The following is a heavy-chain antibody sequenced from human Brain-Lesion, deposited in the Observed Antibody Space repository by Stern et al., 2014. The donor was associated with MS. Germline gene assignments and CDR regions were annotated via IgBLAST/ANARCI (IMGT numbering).Heavy chain of an antibody. CDR1: GFSFSIYA. D-gene: IGHD6-13*01. CDR2: IRGRGDSA. J-gene: IGHJ4*02. Sequence: MVESGGGLVQPGGSLRLSCAASGFSFSIYAMNWVRQAPGKGPEWVAAIRGRGDSAYYADSVNGRFTISRDNSKNTVYLQMNSLRADDTAVYYCAKGLRQQLVPFDYWGQGTLVSVSS. CDR3: AKGLRQQLVPFDY. V-gene: IGHV3-23*04.